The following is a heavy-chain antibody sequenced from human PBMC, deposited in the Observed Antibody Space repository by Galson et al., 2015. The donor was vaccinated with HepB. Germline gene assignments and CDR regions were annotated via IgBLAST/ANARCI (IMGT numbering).Heavy chain of an antibody. CDR2: IKQDGSEK. J-gene: IGHJ4*02. CDR1: GFTFSSYW. V-gene: IGHV3-7*03. CDR3: ARVATYYYDSSGSEYYFDY. D-gene: IGHD3-22*01. Sequence: SLRLSCAASGFTFSSYWMSWVRQAPGKGLEWVANIKQDGSEKYYVDSVKGRFTISRDNAKNSLYLQMNSLRAEDTAVYYCARVATYYYDSSGSEYYFDYWGQGTLVTVSS.